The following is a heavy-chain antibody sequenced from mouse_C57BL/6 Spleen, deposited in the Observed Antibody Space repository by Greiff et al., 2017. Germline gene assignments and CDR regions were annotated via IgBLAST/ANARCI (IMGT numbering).Heavy chain of an antibody. CDR1: GYTFTSYW. J-gene: IGHJ4*01. Sequence: QVQLQQPGAELVRPGSSVKLSCKASGYTFTSYWMDWVKQRPGQGLEWIGNIYPSDSETHYNQKFKDKATLTVDKSSSTAYMQLSSLTSEDSAVFYCARSGDYDEYAMDYWGQGTSVTVSS. CDR3: ARSGDYDEYAMDY. CDR2: IYPSDSET. V-gene: IGHV1-61*01. D-gene: IGHD2-4*01.